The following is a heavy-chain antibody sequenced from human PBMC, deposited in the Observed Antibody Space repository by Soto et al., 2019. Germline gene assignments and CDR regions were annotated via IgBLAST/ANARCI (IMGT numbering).Heavy chain of an antibody. D-gene: IGHD3-22*01. Sequence: QVQLVQSGAEVKKPGSSVKVSCKASGGTFSSYAISWVRQAPGQGLEWMGGSIPIFDTADSAQKFQGRVTITADESTNKAYMELSSLRSEDTAVYYCAGHSSGVPGYYYGMDVWGQGTTVTVSS. V-gene: IGHV1-69*12. J-gene: IGHJ6*02. CDR3: AGHSSGVPGYYYGMDV. CDR1: GGTFSSYA. CDR2: SIPIFDTA.